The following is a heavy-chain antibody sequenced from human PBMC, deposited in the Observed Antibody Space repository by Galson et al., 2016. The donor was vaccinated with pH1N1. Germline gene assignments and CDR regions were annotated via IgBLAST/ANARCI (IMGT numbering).Heavy chain of an antibody. Sequence: SLRLSCAASGFTLSDYYMNWIRETPERGLEWLSSIGSSGNVAYADSVKGRFTISGDNAQNSLLLQMDSLRVDDPALYYCAREWGIGAAGPLDSWGQGALVIVSS. CDR3: AREWGIGAAGPLDS. J-gene: IGHJ4*02. CDR2: IGSSGNV. D-gene: IGHD6-13*01. CDR1: GFTLSDYY. V-gene: IGHV3-11*01.